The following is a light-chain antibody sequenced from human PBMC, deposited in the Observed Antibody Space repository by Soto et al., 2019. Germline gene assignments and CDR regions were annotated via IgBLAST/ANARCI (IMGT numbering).Light chain of an antibody. V-gene: IGKV3-11*01. Sequence: EIVLTQSPATLSLSPGERATLSCRASQSVSSYLAWYRQKPGQAPRLLIDDASNRATGIPSRFSGSGSGTDFTRTISSLEPEDFAVYYCQQRSNWPLTFGGGTKVEI. CDR1: QSVSSY. CDR2: DAS. CDR3: QQRSNWPLT. J-gene: IGKJ4*02.